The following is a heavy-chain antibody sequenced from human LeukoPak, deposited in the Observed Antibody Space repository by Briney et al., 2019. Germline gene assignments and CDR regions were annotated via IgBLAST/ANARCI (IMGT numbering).Heavy chain of an antibody. Sequence: KPSETLSLTCTVSGASISSSSYYWARLRQPPGKGPEWIVIVYYSGSTYYNPSLKSRVTISVDRSKNQFSLKLSSVTAADTAEYYCARDPYNWNSPPSSNAFDIWGQGTMVTVSS. J-gene: IGHJ3*02. CDR2: VYYSGST. V-gene: IGHV4-39*07. CDR3: ARDPYNWNSPPSSNAFDI. D-gene: IGHD1-7*01. CDR1: GASISSSSYY.